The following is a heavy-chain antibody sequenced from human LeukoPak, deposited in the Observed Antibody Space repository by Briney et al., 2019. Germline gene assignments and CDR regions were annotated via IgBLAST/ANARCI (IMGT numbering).Heavy chain of an antibody. CDR2: IYSGGTT. D-gene: IGHD5-18*01. Sequence: PGGSLRLSCAASGFTVSSHYMNWVRQAPGKGLEWVSIIYSGGTTYYADSVKGRFTISRHNSKNTLYLQMNSLRAEDTAVYYCARVDTVMAYYFDLWGQGTLVTVSS. CDR1: GFTVSSHY. CDR3: ARVDTVMAYYFDL. J-gene: IGHJ4*02. V-gene: IGHV3-53*04.